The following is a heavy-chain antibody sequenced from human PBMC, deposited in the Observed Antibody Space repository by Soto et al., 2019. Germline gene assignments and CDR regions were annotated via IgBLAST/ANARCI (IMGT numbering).Heavy chain of an antibody. J-gene: IGHJ4*02. D-gene: IGHD3-10*01. CDR3: ARESGDLTSNFDY. V-gene: IGHV3-21*01. CDR1: GFTFTRYS. Sequence: GGSLRLSCAASGFTFTRYSMNWVRQAPGKGLEWVSSISSTTNYIYYADSMKGRFTVSRDNAKNSVYLDMNSLSAEDTAVYYCARESGDLTSNFDYWGQGTLVTVSS. CDR2: ISSTTNYI.